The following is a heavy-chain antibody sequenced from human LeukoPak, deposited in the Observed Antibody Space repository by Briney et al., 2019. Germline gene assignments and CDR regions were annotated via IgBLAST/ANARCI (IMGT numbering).Heavy chain of an antibody. Sequence: PGGSLRLSCAASGFTFSSYEMNWVRQAPGKGLEWVSYISSSGSTIYYADSVKGRFTISRDNAKNSLYLQMNSLRAEDTAVYCCARGDLTYGDIDYWGQGTLVTVSS. CDR3: ARGDLTYGDIDY. V-gene: IGHV3-48*03. CDR2: ISSSGSTI. J-gene: IGHJ4*02. D-gene: IGHD4-17*01. CDR1: GFTFSSYE.